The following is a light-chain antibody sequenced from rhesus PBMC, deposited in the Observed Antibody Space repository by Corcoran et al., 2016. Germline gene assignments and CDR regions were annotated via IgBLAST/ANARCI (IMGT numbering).Light chain of an antibody. CDR2: SAA. J-gene: IGKJ1*01. Sequence: DIQMTQSPSSLSASVGDTVTITCRVSQDISNYLGWYQQRPGKAPKPLIYSAASLESGVPARFSGSGSGTEFTLTITSLQPEDSGTYYCQQHNTYPTFGQGTKVEIK. CDR3: QQHNTYPT. CDR1: QDISNY. V-gene: IGKV1S16*01.